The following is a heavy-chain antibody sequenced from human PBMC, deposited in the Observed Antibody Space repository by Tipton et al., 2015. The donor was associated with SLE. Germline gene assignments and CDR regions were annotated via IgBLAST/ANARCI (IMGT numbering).Heavy chain of an antibody. CDR2: INHSGST. CDR1: GGSFSGYY. J-gene: IGHJ3*02. CDR3: ASTTTVVTPGLDAFDI. V-gene: IGHV4-34*01. D-gene: IGHD4-23*01. Sequence: TLSLTCAVYGGSFSGYYWSWIRQPPGKGLEWIGEINHSGSTNYNPSLKSRVTISVDTSKNQFSLKLSSVTAADTAVYYCASTTTVVTPGLDAFDIWGQGTIVNVSS.